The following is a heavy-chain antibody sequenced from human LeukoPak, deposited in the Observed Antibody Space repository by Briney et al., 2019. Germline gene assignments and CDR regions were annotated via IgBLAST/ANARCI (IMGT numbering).Heavy chain of an antibody. Sequence: AGSLRLSCAASGFTFSSYAMSWVRQAPGKGLELVPVVSGSGGSTFYADTVKGRFTISRDKSKNTLYLQMNSLRAEDTAVYYCARGACSSTSCYLDGYWGQGTLVTVSS. D-gene: IGHD2-2*01. V-gene: IGHV3-23*01. CDR1: GFTFSSYA. CDR3: ARGACSSTSCYLDGY. CDR2: VSGSGGST. J-gene: IGHJ4*02.